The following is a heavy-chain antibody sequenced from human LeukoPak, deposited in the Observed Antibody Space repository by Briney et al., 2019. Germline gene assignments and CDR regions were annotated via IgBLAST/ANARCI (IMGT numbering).Heavy chain of an antibody. J-gene: IGHJ6*04. V-gene: IGHV3-53*01. CDR1: GFTVSSNY. CDR3: AELGITMIGAV. D-gene: IGHD3-10*02. CDR2: IYSGGST. Sequence: GGSLRLSCAASGFTVSSNYMSWVRQGPGKGLEWVSVIYSGGSTYYADSVKGRFTISRDNSKNTLYLQMNSLRAEDTAVYYCAELGITMIGAVWGKGTTVTISS.